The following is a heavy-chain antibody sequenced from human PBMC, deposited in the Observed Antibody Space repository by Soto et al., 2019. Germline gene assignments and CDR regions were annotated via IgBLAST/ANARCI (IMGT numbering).Heavy chain of an antibody. CDR3: AKDQYYYGSRSSFDY. CDR1: GFTFSSYG. D-gene: IGHD3-10*01. Sequence: QVQLVESGGGVVQPGRSLRLSCAASGFTFSSYGMHWVRQAPGKGLEWVAVISYDGSNKYYADSVKGRFTISRDNSKNTLYLQMNSLRAEDTAVYYCAKDQYYYGSRSSFDYWGQGTLVTVSS. V-gene: IGHV3-30*18. CDR2: ISYDGSNK. J-gene: IGHJ4*02.